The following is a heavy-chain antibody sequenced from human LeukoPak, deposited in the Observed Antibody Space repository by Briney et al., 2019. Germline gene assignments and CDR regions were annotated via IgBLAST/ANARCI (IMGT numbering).Heavy chain of an antibody. CDR2: ISYDGSNK. V-gene: IGHV3-30*03. CDR1: GFTFSSYG. CDR3: ARHGGPVDY. Sequence: GGSLRLSCAASGFTFSSYGMHWVRQAPGKGLEWVAVISYDGSNKYYADSVKGRFTISRDNSKNTLYLQMNSLRAEDTAVYYCARHGGPVDYWGQGTLVTVSS. D-gene: IGHD4-23*01. J-gene: IGHJ4*01.